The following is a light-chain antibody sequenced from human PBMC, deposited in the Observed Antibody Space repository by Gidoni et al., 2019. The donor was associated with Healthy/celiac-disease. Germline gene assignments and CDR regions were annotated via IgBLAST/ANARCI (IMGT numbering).Light chain of an antibody. V-gene: IGKV3-20*01. CDR2: GAS. CDR3: QQYGSSPL. Sequence: EIVLTQSPGTLSLSPGERATLSCRASQSVSSSYLAWYQQNPGQAPRHLLYGASSRATGIPDRFSGSGSGTDFTLTISRLEPEDFAVYYCQQYGSSPLFXGXTKVEIK. J-gene: IGKJ4*01. CDR1: QSVSSSY.